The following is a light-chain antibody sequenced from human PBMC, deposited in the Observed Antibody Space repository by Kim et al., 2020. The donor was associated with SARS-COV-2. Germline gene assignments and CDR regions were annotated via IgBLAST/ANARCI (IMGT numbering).Light chain of an antibody. Sequence: EIVLTQSPGTLSLSPGERATLSCRASHSIRSSYLAWYQQKPGQAPRLLIYGASRRATGIPARFSGSGSGTVFTLTINRLEPEDFAVYYCQQSGEGFGQGTKVDIK. V-gene: IGKV3-20*01. CDR3: QQSGEG. J-gene: IGKJ1*01. CDR2: GAS. CDR1: HSIRSSY.